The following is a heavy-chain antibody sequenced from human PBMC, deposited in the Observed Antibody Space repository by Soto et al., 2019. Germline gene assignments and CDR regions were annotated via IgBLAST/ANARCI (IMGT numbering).Heavy chain of an antibody. CDR1: GGSFSGYY. V-gene: IGHV4-34*01. CDR3: ARVRTRCSSTSCRGRAYYYYYYYMDV. Sequence: SETLSLTCAVYGGSFSGYYWSWIRQPPGKGLEWIGEINHSGSTNYNPSLKSRVTMSVDTSKNQFSLKLSSVTAADTAVYYCARVRTRCSSTSCRGRAYYYYYYYMDVWGKGTTVTVSS. D-gene: IGHD2-2*01. CDR2: INHSGST. J-gene: IGHJ6*03.